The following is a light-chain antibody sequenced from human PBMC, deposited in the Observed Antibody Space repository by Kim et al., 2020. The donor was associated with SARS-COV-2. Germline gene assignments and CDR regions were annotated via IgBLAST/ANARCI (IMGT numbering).Light chain of an antibody. CDR2: GAS. CDR3: QQYNKWPPFT. Sequence: SPGERATLSCRASQSVSSNLAWYQQEPGQAPRLLIYGASTRATGIPARFSGSGSGTDFTLTIYSLQSEDFAVYYCQQYNKWPPFTFGGGTKVDIK. J-gene: IGKJ4*01. V-gene: IGKV3-15*01. CDR1: QSVSSN.